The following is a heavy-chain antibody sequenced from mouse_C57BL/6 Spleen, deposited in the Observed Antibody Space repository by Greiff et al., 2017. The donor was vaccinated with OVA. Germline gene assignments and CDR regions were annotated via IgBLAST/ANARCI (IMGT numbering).Heavy chain of an antibody. Sequence: VMLVESGPELVKPGASVKISCKASGYAFSSSWMNWVKQRPGKGLEWIGRIYPGDGDTNYNGKFKGKATLTADKSSSTAYMQLSSLTSEDSAVYFCARRGTNGSGYFDYWGQGTTLTVSS. D-gene: IGHD1-1*01. V-gene: IGHV1-82*01. CDR3: ARRGTNGSGYFDY. CDR1: GYAFSSSW. J-gene: IGHJ2*01. CDR2: IYPGDGDT.